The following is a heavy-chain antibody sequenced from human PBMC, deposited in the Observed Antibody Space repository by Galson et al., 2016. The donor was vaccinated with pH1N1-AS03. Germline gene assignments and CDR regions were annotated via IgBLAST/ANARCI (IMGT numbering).Heavy chain of an antibody. CDR2: IDWDDDE. CDR1: GFSLTTDKMC. J-gene: IGHJ6*02. D-gene: IGHD5-12*01. CDR3: AQSPGDYFFSLGMDV. Sequence: PALVKPTQTLTLTCTFSGFSLTTDKMCVTWIRQPPGKALEWLARIDWDDDEYYSRSLRIRPTSSKDTSKNQVVLTMTNMDPAGTGTYFFAQSPGDYFFSLGMDVWGQGTTVTV. V-gene: IGHV2-70*11.